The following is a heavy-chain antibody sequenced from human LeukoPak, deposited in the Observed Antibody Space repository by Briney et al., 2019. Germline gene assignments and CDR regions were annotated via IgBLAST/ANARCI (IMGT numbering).Heavy chain of an antibody. CDR2: INTDGSST. J-gene: IGHJ4*02. D-gene: IGHD6-13*01. CDR3: ARSSSSWYPSQDY. CDR1: GFTFGNYW. Sequence: GGSLRLSCAASGFTFGNYWMHWVRQAPGKGLVWVSRINTDGSSTSYVDSVKGRFTISRDNAKNTLYLQMNSLRAEDTAVYYCARSSSSWYPSQDYWGQGTLVTVSS. V-gene: IGHV3-74*01.